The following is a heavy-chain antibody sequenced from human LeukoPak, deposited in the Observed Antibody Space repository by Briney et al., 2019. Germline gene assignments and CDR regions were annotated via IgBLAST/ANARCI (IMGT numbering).Heavy chain of an antibody. CDR1: GFTFSSYG. CDR2: ISYDGSNK. CDR3: AKDLVPAAIGNYYYGMDV. J-gene: IGHJ6*02. Sequence: PGGSLRLSCAASGFTFSSYGMHWVRQAPGKGLEWVAVISYDGSNKYYADSVKGRFTISRDNSKNTLYLQMNSLRAEDTAVYYCAKDLVPAAIGNYYYGMDVWGQGTTVTVSS. D-gene: IGHD2-2*01. V-gene: IGHV3-30*18.